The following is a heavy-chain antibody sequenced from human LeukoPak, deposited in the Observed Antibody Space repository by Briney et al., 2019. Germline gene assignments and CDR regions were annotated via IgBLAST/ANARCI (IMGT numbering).Heavy chain of an antibody. CDR1: GFTFSSYS. V-gene: IGHV3-21*01. CDR2: ISSSSSYI. J-gene: IGHJ6*02. D-gene: IGHD3-10*01. Sequence: GGSLRLSCAASGFTFSSYSMNWVRQAPGKGLEWVSSISSSSSYIYYADSVKGRFTISRDNAKNSLYLQMNSLRAEDAAVYYCARDWRVRGVMGYYYYGMDVWGQGTTVTVSS. CDR3: ARDWRVRGVMGYYYYGMDV.